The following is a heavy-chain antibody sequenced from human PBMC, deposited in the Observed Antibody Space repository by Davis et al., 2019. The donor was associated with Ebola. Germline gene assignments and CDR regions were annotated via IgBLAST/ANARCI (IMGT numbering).Heavy chain of an antibody. V-gene: IGHV1-18*01. CDR2: IITNNGNT. J-gene: IGHJ4*02. CDR3: AGGDY. CDR1: GHTFTSYG. D-gene: IGHD3-16*01. Sequence: ASVKVSCKASGHTFTSYGVSWVRQAPGQGLEWMGWIITNNGNTNYAQKLQGRVTMTTDTSTSTAYMELSSLRSEDKAVYYCAGGDYWGQGTLVTVSS.